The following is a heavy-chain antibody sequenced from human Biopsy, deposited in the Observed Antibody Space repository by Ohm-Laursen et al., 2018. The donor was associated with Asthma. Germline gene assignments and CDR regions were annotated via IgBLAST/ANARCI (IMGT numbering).Heavy chain of an antibody. CDR2: IYYSGRT. J-gene: IGHJ2*01. D-gene: IGHD6-6*01. CDR1: GDAMSTSGSY. V-gene: IGHV4-39*02. CDR3: ARAVSSSSYWYFDL. Sequence: SDTLSLTCLVSGDAMSTSGSYRGWIRQSPGKGLEWIGSIYYSGRTYYNPSLESRVTISADTSKNHFSLKVTSVTAADTAVYHCARAVSSSSYWYFDLWGRGDLVTVSS.